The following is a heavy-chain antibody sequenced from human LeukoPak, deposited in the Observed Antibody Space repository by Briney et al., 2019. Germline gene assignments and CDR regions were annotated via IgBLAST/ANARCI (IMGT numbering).Heavy chain of an antibody. CDR2: INHSGST. Sequence: NASETLSLTCAVYGGSFSGYYWSWIRQPPGKGLEWIGEINHSGSTNYNPSLKSRVTISVDTSKNQFSLKLSSVTAADTAVYYCARIEMVYAMVFDYWGQGTLVTVSS. D-gene: IGHD2-8*01. J-gene: IGHJ4*02. V-gene: IGHV4-34*01. CDR3: ARIEMVYAMVFDY. CDR1: GGSFSGYY.